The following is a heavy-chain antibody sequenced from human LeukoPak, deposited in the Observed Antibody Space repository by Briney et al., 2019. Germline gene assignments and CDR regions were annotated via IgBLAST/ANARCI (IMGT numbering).Heavy chain of an antibody. CDR1: GFTFRSYT. Sequence: GGSLRLSCAASGFTFRSYTMNWVRQAPGKGLEWLSYINIGGTNTHYADSVKGRFTISRDNAKKSLYLEMNNLRAEDTAVYYCATDGAGFDTWGQGVLVTVSS. CDR2: INIGGTNT. V-gene: IGHV3-48*04. J-gene: IGHJ5*02. CDR3: ATDGAGFDT.